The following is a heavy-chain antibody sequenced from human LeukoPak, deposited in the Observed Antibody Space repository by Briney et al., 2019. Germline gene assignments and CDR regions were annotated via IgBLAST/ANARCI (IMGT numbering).Heavy chain of an antibody. CDR2: IIPILGIA. V-gene: IGHV1-69*04. CDR3: ASSTYYDILTGSSLDAFDI. CDR1: GGTFSSYA. J-gene: IGHJ3*02. Sequence: SVKVSCKASGGTFSSYAISWVRQAPGQGLEWMGRIIPILGIANFTQKFQGRVTITADKSTSTAYMELSSLRSEDTAVYYCASSTYYDILTGSSLDAFDIWGQGTMVTVSS. D-gene: IGHD3-9*01.